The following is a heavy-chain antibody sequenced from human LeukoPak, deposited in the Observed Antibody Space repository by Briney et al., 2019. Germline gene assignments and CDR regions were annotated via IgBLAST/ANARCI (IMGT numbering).Heavy chain of an antibody. CDR1: GFTFSTYA. CDR2: INHSGST. J-gene: IGHJ4*02. V-gene: IGHV4-34*01. CDR3: ARDGRQVVPAASTVDY. D-gene: IGHD2-2*01. Sequence: GSLRLSCAASGFTFSTYAMTWVRQPPGKGLEWIGEINHSGSTNYNPSLKSRVTISVDTSKNQFSLKLSSVTAADTAVYYCARDGRQVVPAASTVDYWGQGTLVTVSS.